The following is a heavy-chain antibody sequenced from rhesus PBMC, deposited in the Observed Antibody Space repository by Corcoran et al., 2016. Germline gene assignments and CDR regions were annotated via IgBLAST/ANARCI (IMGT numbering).Heavy chain of an antibody. CDR3: SRGGVRFGDV. V-gene: IGHV3-100*02. CDR2: IRESGDTA. CDR1: GFSVSDQE. J-gene: IGHJ5-1*01. Sequence: DVQLVESGGGLVKPGGSLRLSCVGLGFSVSDQERQWVRRAPGTGLELVSVIRESGDTAFYADSVKGRFTVSRDNAKNSLFLQMNSLRAEDTAIYSCSRGGVRFGDVWGAGVLVTVSS. D-gene: IGHD3-3*01.